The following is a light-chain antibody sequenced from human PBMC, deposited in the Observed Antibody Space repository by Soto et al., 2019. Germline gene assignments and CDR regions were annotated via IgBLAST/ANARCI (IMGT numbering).Light chain of an antibody. J-gene: IGLJ1*01. CDR1: NSNIGNNY. CDR2: ENN. Sequence: QSVLKQPPSVSAAPGQKVTISCSGSNSNIGNNYVSWYQQLPGTAPKLLIYENNKRPSGILDRFSGSKSGTSATLGTTGLQTGDEADYYCGTWDSSLSAFVFGTGTKVTVL. CDR3: GTWDSSLSAFV. V-gene: IGLV1-51*02.